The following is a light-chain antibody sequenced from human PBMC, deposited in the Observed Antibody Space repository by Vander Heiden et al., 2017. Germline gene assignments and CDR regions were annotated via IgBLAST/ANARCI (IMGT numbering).Light chain of an antibody. CDR3: QTWGSGIRV. CDR2: VNSDGSH. CDR1: GGHTTYA. Sequence: QVVLTQSPSASASLEASVNLTCTLSGGHTTYAIAWHQKQSEKGPRFLMKVNSDGSHTKGDGIPDRFSGSTSGSERYLTISSLQSDDEADYYCQTWGSGIRVFGGGTKLTVL. V-gene: IGLV4-69*01. J-gene: IGLJ3*02.